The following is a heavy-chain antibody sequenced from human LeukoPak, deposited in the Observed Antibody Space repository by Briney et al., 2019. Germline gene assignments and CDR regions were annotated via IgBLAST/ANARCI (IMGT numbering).Heavy chain of an antibody. CDR2: INWSGRTI. Sequence: QTGGSLRLSCAASGFTFDDYGLHWVRHAPGKGLEWVSGINWSGRTIVYADSVKGRFTISRDNTKNSLYLQMNSLTVEDTAFYYCTKERPFGELNDAFELWGQGALVTVSS. CDR1: GFTFDDYG. D-gene: IGHD3-10*01. CDR3: TKERPFGELNDAFEL. V-gene: IGHV3-9*01. J-gene: IGHJ3*01.